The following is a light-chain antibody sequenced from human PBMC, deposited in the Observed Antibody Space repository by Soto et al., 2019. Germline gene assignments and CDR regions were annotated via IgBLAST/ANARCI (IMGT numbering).Light chain of an antibody. J-gene: IGLJ1*01. Sequence: QSVLTQPAAVSGPPGQSITISCIGTSSDLGTYNYVSWYQQHPDKAAKLIIYDVRHRPSGISARFSGSKSGDTASLIISGLQAEDEADYYCFSSSTKVWRHLLGPGTKVTVL. V-gene: IGLV2-14*03. CDR3: FSSSTKVWRHL. CDR1: SSDLGTYNY. CDR2: DVR.